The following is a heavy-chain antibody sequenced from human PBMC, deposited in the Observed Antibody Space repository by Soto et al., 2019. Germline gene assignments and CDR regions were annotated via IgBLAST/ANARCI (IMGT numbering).Heavy chain of an antibody. CDR1: DDSTRSRYW. V-gene: IGHV4-4*01. CDR3: AREIVTAGGNNYFDP. J-gene: IGHJ5*02. Sequence: QGLPQESGPHLVKPAGTLSLTCGVFDDSTRSRYWWTWLRRPPGRGLEWIGEVNQSGTSNYNPSLQSRVTISVDKSNNQFSLRLNSLTAADTAVYFCAREIVTAGGNNYFDPWGPGTLVTVSS. CDR2: VNQSGTS. D-gene: IGHD2-21*02.